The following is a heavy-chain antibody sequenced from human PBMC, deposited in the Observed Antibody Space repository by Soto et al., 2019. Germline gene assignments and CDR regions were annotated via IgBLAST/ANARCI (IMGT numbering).Heavy chain of an antibody. CDR2: ISANDVGT. CDR3: AKAKNDYNCDNRPPFDY. Sequence: GGSLRLSCEASGFTLRNYAMTWIRQAPGKGLEWVSLISANDVGTYYAESVKTRFTISTDQSRNTVYLQMDSLRADDTAIYYCAKAKNDYNCDNRPPFDYWGQGTLVTVSS. D-gene: IGHD1-20*01. V-gene: IGHV3-23*01. CDR1: GFTLRNYA. J-gene: IGHJ4*02.